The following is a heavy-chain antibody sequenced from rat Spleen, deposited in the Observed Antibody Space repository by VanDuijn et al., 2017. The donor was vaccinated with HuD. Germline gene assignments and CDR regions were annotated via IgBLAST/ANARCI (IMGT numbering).Heavy chain of an antibody. Sequence: EVQLVESDGGLVQPGRPLKLSCAASGFTFSDYYMAWVRQAPTKGLEWVATISYDGSSTYYRDSVKGRFTISRDNAKSTLYLQMDSLRSEDTATYYCARLGGGPDYWGQGVMVTVSS. J-gene: IGHJ2*01. CDR3: ARLGGGPDY. D-gene: IGHD1-11*01. V-gene: IGHV5-29*01. CDR1: GFTFSDYY. CDR2: ISYDGSST.